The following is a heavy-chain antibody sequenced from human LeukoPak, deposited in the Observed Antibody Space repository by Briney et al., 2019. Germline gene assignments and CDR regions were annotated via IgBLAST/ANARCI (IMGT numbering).Heavy chain of an antibody. Sequence: GGSLRLSCAASGFTFDDYGMSWVRQAPGKGLEWVSGINWNGGSIGYADSVKGRFTISRDNAKNSLYLQMNSLRAEDTAVYYCAREAYGSGNYPFDLWGQGTLVTVSA. D-gene: IGHD3-10*01. CDR2: INWNGGSI. CDR3: AREAYGSGNYPFDL. J-gene: IGHJ4*02. V-gene: IGHV3-20*04. CDR1: GFTFDDYG.